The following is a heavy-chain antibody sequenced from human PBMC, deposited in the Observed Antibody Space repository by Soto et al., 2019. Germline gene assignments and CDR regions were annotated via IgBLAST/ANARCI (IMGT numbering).Heavy chain of an antibody. J-gene: IGHJ4*02. CDR1: GGSISSSNW. CDR3: ERVTMYSGTVLFDY. Sequence: SETLSLTCAVSGGSISSSNWWSWVRQPPGKGLEWIGEIYHSGSTNYNPSLKSRVTISVDKSKNQFSLKLSSVTAADTAVYYCERVTMYSGTVLFDYWGQGTLVTVSS. V-gene: IGHV4-4*02. CDR2: IYHSGST. D-gene: IGHD1-26*01.